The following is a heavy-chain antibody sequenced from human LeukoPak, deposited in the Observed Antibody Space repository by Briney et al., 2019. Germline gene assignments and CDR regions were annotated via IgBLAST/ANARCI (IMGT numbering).Heavy chain of an antibody. D-gene: IGHD2-2*01. Sequence: SQTLSLTCTVSGGSISSRDYYWSWIRQPPGKGLEWIGYIYYSGSTYYNPSLKSRVTISVDTSKNQFSLKLSSVTAADTAVYYCARGTRPNWFDPWGQGTLVTVSS. J-gene: IGHJ5*02. V-gene: IGHV4-30-4*08. CDR2: IYYSGST. CDR1: GGSISSRDYY. CDR3: ARGTRPNWFDP.